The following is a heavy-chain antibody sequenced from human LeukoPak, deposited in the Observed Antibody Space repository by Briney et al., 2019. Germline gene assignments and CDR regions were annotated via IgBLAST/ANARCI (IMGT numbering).Heavy chain of an antibody. D-gene: IGHD6-19*01. CDR2: ISGSGGST. CDR3: AKVRVSIAVALKPDFDY. Sequence: GGSLRLSCAASGFTFSSYAMSWVRQAPGKGLEWASAISGSGGSTYYADSVKGRFTISRDNSKNTLYLQMNSLRAEDTAVYYCAKVRVSIAVALKPDFDYWGQGTLVTVSS. J-gene: IGHJ4*02. V-gene: IGHV3-23*01. CDR1: GFTFSSYA.